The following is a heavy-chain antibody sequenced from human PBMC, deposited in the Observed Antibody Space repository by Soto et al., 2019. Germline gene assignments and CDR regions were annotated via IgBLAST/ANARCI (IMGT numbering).Heavy chain of an antibody. CDR2: ISYDGSNK. CDR3: ARDRLGDYDWYFDL. J-gene: IGHJ2*01. V-gene: IGHV3-30-3*01. CDR1: GFTFSSYA. Sequence: QVQLVESGGGVVQPGRSLRLSCAASGFTFSSYAMHWVRQAPGKGLEWVAVISYDGSNKYYADSVKGRFTISRDNSKNTLYLQMNSLRAEDTAVYYCARDRLGDYDWYFDLWGRGPLVTVSS. D-gene: IGHD4-17*01.